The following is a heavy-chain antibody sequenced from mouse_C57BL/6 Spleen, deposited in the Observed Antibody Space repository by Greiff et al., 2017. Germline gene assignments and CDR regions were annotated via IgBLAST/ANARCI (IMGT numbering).Heavy chain of an antibody. CDR2: IYPRDGST. J-gene: IGHJ3*01. Sequence: VKLVESDAELVKPGASVKISCKVSGYTFTDHTIHWMKQRPEQGLEWIGYIYPRDGSTKYNEKFKGKATLTADKSSSTAYMQLNSLTSEDSAVYFCAREIYYYGSSTPWFAYWGQGTLVTVSA. V-gene: IGHV1-78*01. CDR3: AREIYYYGSSTPWFAY. CDR1: GYTFTDHT. D-gene: IGHD1-1*01.